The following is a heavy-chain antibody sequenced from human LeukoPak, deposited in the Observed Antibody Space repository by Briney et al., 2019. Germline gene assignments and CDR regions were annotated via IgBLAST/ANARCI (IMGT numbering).Heavy chain of an antibody. D-gene: IGHD2-2*01. V-gene: IGHV4-39*07. CDR3: AREVRWDSTNFDY. Sequence: PSETLSLTCTVSGGSISSSSYYWGWIRQPPGTGLEWIGSIYYSGSTYYNPSLKSRVTISVDTSKNQFSLKLSSVTAADTAVYYCAREVRWDSTNFDYWGQGTLVTVSS. J-gene: IGHJ4*02. CDR1: GGSISSSSYY. CDR2: IYYSGST.